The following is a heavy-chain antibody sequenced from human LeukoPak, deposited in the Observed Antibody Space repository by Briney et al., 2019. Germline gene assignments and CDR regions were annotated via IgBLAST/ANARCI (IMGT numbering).Heavy chain of an antibody. D-gene: IGHD5-18*01. Sequence: SETLSLTCAVSGYSISSGYYWGWIRQPPGKGLEWIGSIYHSGSTYYNPSLKSRVTISVDTSKNQFSLKLSSVTAADTAVYYCARAGYSYGYYYFDYWGQGTLVTVSS. J-gene: IGHJ4*02. CDR1: GYSISSGYY. V-gene: IGHV4-38-2*01. CDR3: ARAGYSYGYYYFDY. CDR2: IYHSGST.